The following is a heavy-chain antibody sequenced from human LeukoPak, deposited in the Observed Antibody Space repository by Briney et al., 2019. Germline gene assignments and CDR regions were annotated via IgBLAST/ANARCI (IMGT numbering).Heavy chain of an antibody. J-gene: IGHJ4*02. CDR2: ISDSGGNT. V-gene: IGHV3-23*01. CDR1: GFTFNSYP. D-gene: IGHD6-6*01. Sequence: GGSLRLSCAASGFTFNSYPMSWVRQAPWERLQWVSGISDSGGNTYYADSVRGRFTISKDNSKNTLYLQMNSLRAEDTAVYYCARHRSSWLIDYRGQGTLVTVSS. CDR3: ARHRSSWLIDY.